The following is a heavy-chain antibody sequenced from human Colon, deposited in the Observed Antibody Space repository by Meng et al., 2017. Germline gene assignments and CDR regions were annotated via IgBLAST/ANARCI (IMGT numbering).Heavy chain of an antibody. Sequence: QCQGSGTGLGSPSGTRVITCTVSVDPTSSHIWWSWVRQPPGKGLEWIGEGYHRGDTNYNPSLKSRVVISVDRSKNQFSLNLSSVTAADTAVYYCGRDQGRQLINHWGQGTLVTVSS. CDR2: GYHRGDT. D-gene: IGHD1-1*01. J-gene: IGHJ4*02. CDR1: VDPTSSHIW. V-gene: IGHV4-4*02. CDR3: GRDQGRQLINH.